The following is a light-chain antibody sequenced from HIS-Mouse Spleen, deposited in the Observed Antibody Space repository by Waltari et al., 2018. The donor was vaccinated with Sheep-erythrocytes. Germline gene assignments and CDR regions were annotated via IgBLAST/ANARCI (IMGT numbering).Light chain of an antibody. J-gene: IGKJ2*01. CDR1: QSVSSY. Sequence: EIVLTQSPATLSLSPGERATLSCRASQSVSSYLAWYQQKPGKAPGLLIYDASNRATGIPARFSGSGSGTDFTLTISSLEPEDFAVYYCQQRSNWYTFGQGTKLEIK. V-gene: IGKV3-11*01. CDR3: QQRSNWYT. CDR2: DAS.